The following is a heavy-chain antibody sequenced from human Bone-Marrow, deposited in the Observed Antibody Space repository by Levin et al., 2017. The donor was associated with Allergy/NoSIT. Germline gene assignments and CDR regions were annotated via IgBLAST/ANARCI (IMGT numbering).Heavy chain of an antibody. CDR2: ISGYNGKT. CDR1: GYTFTSYG. Sequence: ASVKVSCKASGYTFTSYGISWVRQVPGQGLEWMGWISGYNGKTNYAQNFQGRVTMTTDTSTSTAHMELRSRRSGDTAVYFCARYSYDSSGYSPYYYYGMDVWGQGTTVTVSS. D-gene: IGHD3-22*01. J-gene: IGHJ6*02. CDR3: ARYSYDSSGYSPYYYYGMDV. V-gene: IGHV1-18*01.